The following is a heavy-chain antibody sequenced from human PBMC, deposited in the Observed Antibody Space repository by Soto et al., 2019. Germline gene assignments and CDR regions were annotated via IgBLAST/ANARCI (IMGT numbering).Heavy chain of an antibody. D-gene: IGHD6-19*01. CDR1: GYTFTGYY. J-gene: IGHJ6*02. Sequence: ASVKVSCKASGYTFTGYYMHWVRQAPGQGLEWMGWINPNSGGTNYAQKFQGWVTMTRDTSISTAYMELSRLRSDDTAVYYCARDAVAGKLVHYGMDGLGQRTTVTGS. CDR3: ARDAVAGKLVHYGMDG. CDR2: INPNSGGT. V-gene: IGHV1-2*04.